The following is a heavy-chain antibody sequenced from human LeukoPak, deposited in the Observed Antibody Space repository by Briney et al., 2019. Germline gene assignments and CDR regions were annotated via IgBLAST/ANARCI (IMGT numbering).Heavy chain of an antibody. CDR2: INHSGST. J-gene: IGHJ3*02. Sequence: PSGTLSLTCAVYGGSFSGYYWSWIRQPPGKGLEWIGEINHSGSTNYNPSLKSRVTISVDTSKNQFSLKLSSVTAADTAVYYCARGTMLADDAFDIWGQGTMVTVSS. V-gene: IGHV4-34*01. D-gene: IGHD3-10*02. CDR3: ARGTMLADDAFDI. CDR1: GGSFSGYY.